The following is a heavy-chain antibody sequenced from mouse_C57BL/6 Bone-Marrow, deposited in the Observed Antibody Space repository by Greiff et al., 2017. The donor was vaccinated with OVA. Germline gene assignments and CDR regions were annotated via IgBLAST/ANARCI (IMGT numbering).Heavy chain of an antibody. Sequence: QVQLQQPGAELVMPGASVKLSCKASGYTFTSYWMHWVKQRPGQGLEWIGEIDPSDSYTNYNQKFKGKATLTADKSSSTAYMQLSSLTSEDSAVYFCARWGNSRYFDVWGTGTTVTVSS. J-gene: IGHJ1*03. V-gene: IGHV1-69*01. CDR3: ARWGNSRYFDV. CDR1: GYTFTSYW. CDR2: IDPSDSYT.